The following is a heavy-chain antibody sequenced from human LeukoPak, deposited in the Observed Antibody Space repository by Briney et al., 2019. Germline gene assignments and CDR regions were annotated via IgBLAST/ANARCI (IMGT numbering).Heavy chain of an antibody. CDR1: GFTFSSYE. D-gene: IGHD2-15*01. CDR2: ISGSGSTI. V-gene: IGHV3-48*03. J-gene: IGHJ6*03. CDR3: ARARVAAKSGYMDV. Sequence: GGSLRLSCASSGFTFSSYEMNWVRQAPGKGLQWVSYISGSGSTIYYADSVKGRFTISRDNPKNTLYLQMGSLRDEDLAVYYCARARVAAKSGYMDVWGTGTTVTISS.